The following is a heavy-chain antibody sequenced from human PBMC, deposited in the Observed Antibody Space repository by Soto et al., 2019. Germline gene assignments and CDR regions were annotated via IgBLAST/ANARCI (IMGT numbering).Heavy chain of an antibody. D-gene: IGHD4-17*01. CDR2: ISGSGGST. J-gene: IGHJ6*02. CDR3: AKDGTDYGGNMYYYGMDV. V-gene: IGHV3-23*01. Sequence: EVQLLESGGGLVQPGGSLRLSCAASGFTFSSYAMSWVRQAPGKGLEWVSAISGSGGSTYYADSVKGRFTISRDNSKNTLYLQMNSLRAEDTAVYYCAKDGTDYGGNMYYYGMDVWGQGTTVTVSS. CDR1: GFTFSSYA.